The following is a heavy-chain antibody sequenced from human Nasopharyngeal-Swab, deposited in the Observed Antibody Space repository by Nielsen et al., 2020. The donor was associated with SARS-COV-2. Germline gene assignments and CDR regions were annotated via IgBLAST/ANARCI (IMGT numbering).Heavy chain of an antibody. CDR3: AKDQGALYCSGGSCYSGPQSNYYYGMDV. CDR2: ISSSSAYI. CDR1: GFTFNTYS. Sequence: GESLKISCAASGFTFNTYSMNWVRQAPGKGLEWVSSISSSSAYIYYADSVKGRFTISRDNAKNSLYLQMNSLRAEDTAVYYCAKDQGALYCSGGSCYSGPQSNYYYGMDVWGQGTTVTVSS. D-gene: IGHD2-15*01. V-gene: IGHV3-21*01. J-gene: IGHJ6*02.